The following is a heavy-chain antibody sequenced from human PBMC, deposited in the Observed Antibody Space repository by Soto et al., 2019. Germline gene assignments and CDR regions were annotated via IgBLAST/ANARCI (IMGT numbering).Heavy chain of an antibody. CDR1: GFTFSSYW. CDR2: INSDGSST. CDR3: ARVRGWQQLGRYYYYGMDV. Sequence: GGSLRLSCAASGFTFSSYWMHWVRQAPGKGLVWVSRINSDGSSTSYADSVKGRFTISRDNAKNTLYLQMNSLRAEDTAVYYCARVRGWQQLGRYYYYGMDVWGQGTTVTVSS. D-gene: IGHD6-13*01. J-gene: IGHJ6*02. V-gene: IGHV3-74*01.